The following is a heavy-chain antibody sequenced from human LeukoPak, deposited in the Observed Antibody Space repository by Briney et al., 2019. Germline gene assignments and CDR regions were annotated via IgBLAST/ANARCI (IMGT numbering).Heavy chain of an antibody. Sequence: GGSLRLSCAASGFTFRTYWMSWVRQAPGEGLEWVASIRQDGSERNYVDSVKGRLTISRDNAKNSLYLQMNSLRAEDTAVYYCARGRADYWGQGSLVTVSS. J-gene: IGHJ4*02. CDR2: IRQDGSER. CDR1: GFTFRTYW. V-gene: IGHV3-7*01. CDR3: ARGRADY.